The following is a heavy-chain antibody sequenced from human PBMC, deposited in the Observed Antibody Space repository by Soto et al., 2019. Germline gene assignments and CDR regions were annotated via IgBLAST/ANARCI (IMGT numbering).Heavy chain of an antibody. Sequence: ASVKVSCKASGYTFTISGIMCVRQAPGQGLEWMGWISTYNGDTNYAQTFQGRVTMTTDTSTSTVHMEVRSLRSDDTAVYYCAREGVAPYYYYGMDVWGQGTTVTVSS. CDR1: GYTFTISG. CDR3: AREGVAPYYYYGMDV. J-gene: IGHJ6*02. CDR2: ISTYNGDT. V-gene: IGHV1-18*01. D-gene: IGHD5-12*01.